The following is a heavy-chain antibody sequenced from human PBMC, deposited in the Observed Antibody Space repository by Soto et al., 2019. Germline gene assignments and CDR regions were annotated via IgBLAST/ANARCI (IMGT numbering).Heavy chain of an antibody. V-gene: IGHV4-4*02. CDR3: AREGGYDFSYYYYGMDV. Sequence: CAVSGGSISSSNWWSWIRQPPGKGLEWIGRIYHSGSTYYNPSLKSRVTISVDTSKNQFSLKLSSVTAADTAVYYCAREGGYDFSYYYYGMDVWGQGTTVTVSS. D-gene: IGHD5-12*01. CDR1: GGSISSSNW. CDR2: IYHSGST. J-gene: IGHJ6*02.